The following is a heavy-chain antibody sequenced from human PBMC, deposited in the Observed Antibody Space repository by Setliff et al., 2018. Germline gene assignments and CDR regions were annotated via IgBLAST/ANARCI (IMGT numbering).Heavy chain of an antibody. CDR2: IRSNAYGGTT. Sequence: GGSLRLSCTASGFTFGDYALSWVRQAPGKGLEWVGFIRSNAYGGTTEYVASVKGRFTISRDDSKNIAYLQMNSLRTDDTAVYYCARGGHRSGDYWGQGTLVTVSS. CDR3: ARGGHRSGDY. D-gene: IGHD2-15*01. V-gene: IGHV3-49*04. CDR1: GFTFGDYA. J-gene: IGHJ4*02.